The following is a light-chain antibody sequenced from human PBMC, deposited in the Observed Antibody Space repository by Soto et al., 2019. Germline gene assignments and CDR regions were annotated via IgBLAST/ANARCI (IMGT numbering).Light chain of an antibody. Sequence: EIVLTQSPCTLSLSPGERATLSCRASQSVSSSYLAWYQQKPGQAPRLLIYGASSRATGIPDRFSGSGSGTAFTLTISRLEPEDVAVYYCQQYGSSPPLTFGGGTKVEIK. J-gene: IGKJ4*01. V-gene: IGKV3-20*01. CDR2: GAS. CDR1: QSVSSSY. CDR3: QQYGSSPPLT.